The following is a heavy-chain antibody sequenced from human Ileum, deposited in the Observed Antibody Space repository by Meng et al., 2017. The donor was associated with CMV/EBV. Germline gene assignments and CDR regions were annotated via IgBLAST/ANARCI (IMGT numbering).Heavy chain of an antibody. CDR2: ISSSSSYI. D-gene: IGHD3-3*01. V-gene: IGHV3-21*01. CDR3: AREGRKGDDRGWSGSRWLPPEIYFEY. J-gene: IGHJ4*02. Sequence: GESLKISCAASGFTFSSYSMNWVRQAPGKGLEWVSSISSSSSYIYYADSMKGRFTISRDNAKNSLYLQMNSLRAEDTAVYYCAREGRKGDDRGWSGSRWLPPEIYFEYWGQGTLVTVSS. CDR1: GFTFSSYS.